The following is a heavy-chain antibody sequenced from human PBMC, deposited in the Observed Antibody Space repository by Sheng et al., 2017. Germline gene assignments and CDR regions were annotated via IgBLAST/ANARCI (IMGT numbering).Heavy chain of an antibody. V-gene: IGHV4-38-2*02. CDR3: ARDQDYYGSGSYP. CDR2: IYHSGST. D-gene: IGHD3-10*01. Sequence: QVQLQESGPGLVKPSETLSLTCTVSGYSISSGYYWGWIRQPPGKGLEWIGSIYHSGSTYYNPSLKSRVTISVDTSKNQFSLKLSSVTAADTAVYYCARDQDYYGSGSYPWGQGTLVTGLL. J-gene: IGHJ5*02. CDR1: GYSISSGYY.